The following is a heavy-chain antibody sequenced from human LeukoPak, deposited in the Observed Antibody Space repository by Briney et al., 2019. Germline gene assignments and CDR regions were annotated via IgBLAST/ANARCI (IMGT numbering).Heavy chain of an antibody. CDR2: INPNSGST. CDR1: GYTFTNYH. J-gene: IGHJ5*02. V-gene: IGHV1-46*01. CDR3: ARGGSFLNGSRQGANWSAP. Sequence: GASVKVACKASGYTFTNYHLHWVRQAPGQGLEWMGIINPNSGSTNYAQDFQGRVTMTRDTSTSTVYIELSRLRSEDTAVYYCARGGSFLNGSRQGANWSAPWGKGTLVTVSS. D-gene: IGHD3-9*01.